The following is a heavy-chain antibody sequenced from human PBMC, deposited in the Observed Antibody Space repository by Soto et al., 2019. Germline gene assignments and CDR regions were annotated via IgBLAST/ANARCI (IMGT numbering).Heavy chain of an antibody. V-gene: IGHV3-33*01. Sequence: QVQLVASGGGVVQAGGSLRLSCAASGFPFRNYAIHWFRQAPGKGLESVAIIWFDGTIKYYEESVQVRFTVARDDSKTTVYLQMNSLRAEDTAVYYCARVTGCSFGVGDWFDPWGQGTLVTVSS. D-gene: IGHD2-15*01. CDR2: IWFDGTIK. CDR1: GFPFRNYA. J-gene: IGHJ5*02. CDR3: ARVTGCSFGVGDWFDP.